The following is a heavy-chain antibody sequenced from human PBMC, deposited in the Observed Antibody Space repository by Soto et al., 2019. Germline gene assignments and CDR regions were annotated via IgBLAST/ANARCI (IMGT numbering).Heavy chain of an antibody. J-gene: IGHJ5*01. CDR3: ARDLGGCSAGSCRYNWLDS. CDR2: IIPIYGIS. Sequence: QVQLVQSGAEVKKPGSSVKVSCKASGDTFTNYAISWVRQAPGQGLEWMGGIIPIYGISHYAQKFQDRVTITADTSTSTAEMEVGSRRPEDTVVYYCARDLGGCSAGSCRYNWLDSWGQGTLVTVSS. V-gene: IGHV1-69*17. D-gene: IGHD2-15*01. CDR1: GDTFTNYA.